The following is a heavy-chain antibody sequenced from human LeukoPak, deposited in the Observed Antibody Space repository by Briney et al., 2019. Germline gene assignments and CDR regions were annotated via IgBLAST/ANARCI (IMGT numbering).Heavy chain of an antibody. CDR3: ARRRDSSGYYVFDY. V-gene: IGHV4-59*01. Sequence: SETLSLTCTVSGGSISSYYWSWIRQPPGKGLEWMGYIYYSGSTNYKPSLKSRVTISVDTSKNQFSLKLSSVTAADTAVYYCARRRDSSGYYVFDYWGQGTLVTVSS. J-gene: IGHJ4*02. D-gene: IGHD3-22*01. CDR2: IYYSGST. CDR1: GGSISSYY.